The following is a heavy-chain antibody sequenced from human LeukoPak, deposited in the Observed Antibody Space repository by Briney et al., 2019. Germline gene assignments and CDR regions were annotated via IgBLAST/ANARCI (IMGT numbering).Heavy chain of an antibody. CDR1: GFTFSNYA. J-gene: IGHJ4*02. Sequence: GASLRLSCAASGFTFSNYAMSWVRQAPGKGLEWGSAILDSGGSTYYADSVKGRFTVSRDNSKSTLYLQMNSLRAEDTALYYCAKWGDYDVLTGYYVPDYWGQGTLVTVSS. D-gene: IGHD3-9*01. CDR3: AKWGDYDVLTGYYVPDY. CDR2: ILDSGGST. V-gene: IGHV3-23*01.